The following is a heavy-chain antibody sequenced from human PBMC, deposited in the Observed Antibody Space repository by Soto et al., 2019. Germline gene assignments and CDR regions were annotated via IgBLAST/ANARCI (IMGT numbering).Heavy chain of an antibody. J-gene: IGHJ5*02. CDR3: ARAGQWLVGWWFDP. V-gene: IGHV1-69*01. Sequence: QVQLVQSGAEVKKPGSWVKVSCKASGGTFSSYASSWVRQAPGQGLEWMGGIIPIFGTANYAQKFQGRVTITADESTSTAYMELSSLRSEDTAVYYCARAGQWLVGWWFDPWGQGTLVTVSS. D-gene: IGHD6-19*01. CDR2: IIPIFGTA. CDR1: GGTFSSYA.